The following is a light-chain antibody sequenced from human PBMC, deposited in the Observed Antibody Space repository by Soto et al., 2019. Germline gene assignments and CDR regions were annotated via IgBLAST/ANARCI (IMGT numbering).Light chain of an antibody. CDR1: QSISNY. V-gene: IGKV1-39*01. Sequence: DMEMTQSPSSLSASVGDRVTITCRASQSISNYLNWYQHTPGKVPKLLIYAASSLQSGVPTRFSGSGSGTDLTLTISSLQPEDFAPYYCQQSYGTLLTFGGGTKIEIK. CDR2: AAS. CDR3: QQSYGTLLT. J-gene: IGKJ4*01.